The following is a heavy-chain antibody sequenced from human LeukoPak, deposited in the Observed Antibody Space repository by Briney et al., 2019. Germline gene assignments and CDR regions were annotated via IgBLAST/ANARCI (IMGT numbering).Heavy chain of an antibody. CDR1: GFTFSSHG. Sequence: GGSLRLACAASGFTFSSHGMNWVRQAPGKGLEWVSGITGGGTTYYADSVKGRVTISRDNSKNTLYLQMNSLRAEDTAVYYCAREPYVWGSYYYYYYMDVWGKGTTVTVSS. J-gene: IGHJ6*03. CDR3: AREPYVWGSYYYYYYMDV. D-gene: IGHD3-16*01. V-gene: IGHV3-23*01. CDR2: ITGGGTT.